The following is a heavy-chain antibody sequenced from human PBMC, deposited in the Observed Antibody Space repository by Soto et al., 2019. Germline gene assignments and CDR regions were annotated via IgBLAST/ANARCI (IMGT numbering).Heavy chain of an antibody. CDR1: GFTFTTSA. V-gene: IGHV3-23*01. J-gene: IGHJ6*02. D-gene: IGHD2-15*01. CDR2: ISGSGRST. Sequence: EVQLKESGGGLVQPGGSLRLSCAASGFTFTTSAMSWFRQVPGKGLEWVALISGSGRSTDYADSVKGRFIISRDNSKNTVSLQMNSLRAGDSAVYYCARDPPSDKLQPDLGMGVWGQGTTVTVA. CDR3: ARDPPSDKLQPDLGMGV.